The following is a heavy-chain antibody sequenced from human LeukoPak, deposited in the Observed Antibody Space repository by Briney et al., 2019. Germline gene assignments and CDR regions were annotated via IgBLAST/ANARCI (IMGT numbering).Heavy chain of an antibody. CDR3: AWTHNWNYHDAFDI. CDR1: GFTFSSYG. CDR2: IRYDGSNK. Sequence: GGSLRLSCAASGFTFSSYGMHWVRQAPGKRLEWVAFIRYDGSNKYYADSVKGRFTISRDNSKNTLYLQMNSLRAEDTAVYYCAWTHNWNYHDAFDIWGQGTMVTVPS. D-gene: IGHD1-7*01. J-gene: IGHJ3*02. V-gene: IGHV3-30*02.